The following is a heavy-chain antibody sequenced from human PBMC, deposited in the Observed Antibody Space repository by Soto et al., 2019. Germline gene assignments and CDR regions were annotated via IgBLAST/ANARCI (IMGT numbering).Heavy chain of an antibody. CDR1: GFTFSSYS. CDR2: ISSSSYI. J-gene: IGHJ5*02. D-gene: IGHD6-6*01. Sequence: GGSLRLSCAASGFTFSSYSMNWVRQAPGKGLEWVSSISSSSYIYYADSVKGRFTISRDNAKNSLYLQMNSLRAEDTAVYYCARDPYSSSSASLNWFDPWGQGALVTVSS. CDR3: ARDPYSSSSASLNWFDP. V-gene: IGHV3-21*01.